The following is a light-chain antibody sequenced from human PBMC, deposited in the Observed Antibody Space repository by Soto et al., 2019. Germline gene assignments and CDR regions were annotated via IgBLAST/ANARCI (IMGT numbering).Light chain of an antibody. CDR2: DAS. Sequence: EIVLTQSPVTLSLSPGERATLSCRASQSVSSYLAWYQQKPGQAPRLLIYDASNRATGIPARFSGSGSGTDFTLTVSSLEHEDFAVYDCQQRSNWTITFGQGTRLEIK. CDR3: QQRSNWTIT. J-gene: IGKJ5*01. V-gene: IGKV3-11*01. CDR1: QSVSSY.